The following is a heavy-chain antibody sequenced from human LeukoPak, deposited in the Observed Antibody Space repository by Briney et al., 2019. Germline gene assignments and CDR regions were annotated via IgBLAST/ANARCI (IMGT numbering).Heavy chain of an antibody. J-gene: IGHJ4*02. CDR3: AKGGRYTPLLFDY. CDR2: ISGSGGST. V-gene: IGHV3-23*01. Sequence: GGSLRLSCAASGFTFSSYAMSWVRQAPGKGLEWVSAISGSGGSTYYADSVKGRFTIARDNAKNTLYLQMNSLRAEDTAVYYCAKGGRYTPLLFDYWGQGTLVTVSS. CDR1: GFTFSSYA. D-gene: IGHD5-24*01.